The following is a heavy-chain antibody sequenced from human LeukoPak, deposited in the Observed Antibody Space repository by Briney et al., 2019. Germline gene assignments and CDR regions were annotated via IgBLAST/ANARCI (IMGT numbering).Heavy chain of an antibody. V-gene: IGHV4-59*08. Sequence: PSETLSLTCTVSGGSISSYYWSWIRQPPGRGLEWIGYIYYSGSTNYNPSLKSRVTISVDTSKNQFSLRLSSVTAADTAVYYCARLRWGSPIWGQGTMVTVSS. D-gene: IGHD3-16*01. CDR1: GGSISSYY. J-gene: IGHJ3*02. CDR3: ARLRWGSPI. CDR2: IYYSGST.